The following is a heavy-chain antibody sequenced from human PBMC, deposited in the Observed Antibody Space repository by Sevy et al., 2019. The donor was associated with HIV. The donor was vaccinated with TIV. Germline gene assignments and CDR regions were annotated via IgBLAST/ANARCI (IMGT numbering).Heavy chain of an antibody. D-gene: IGHD3-22*01. CDR3: ARARRYYYDSSGSSRVFDY. V-gene: IGHV1-18*01. CDR2: ISAYNGNT. J-gene: IGHJ4*02. Sequence: ASVKVSCKASGYTFTSYGISWVRQAPGQGLEWMGWISAYNGNTNYAQKLQGRVTMTTDTSTSTAYMELRSLRSDDTAVYYCARARRYYYDSSGSSRVFDYWGQRTLVTVSS. CDR1: GYTFTSYG.